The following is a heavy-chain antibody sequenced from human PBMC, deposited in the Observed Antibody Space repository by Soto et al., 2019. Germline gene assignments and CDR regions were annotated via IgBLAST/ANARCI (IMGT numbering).Heavy chain of an antibody. V-gene: IGHV1-2*02. Sequence: ASVKVSCKASGYTFTGYYMHWVRQAPGQGLEWMGWINPNSGGTNYAQKFQGRVTMTRDTSVSTAYMELSRLRSDDTAVYYCARSTESLGQSLYWGQGTLVTVSS. CDR2: INPNSGGT. CDR1: GYTFTGYY. J-gene: IGHJ4*02. D-gene: IGHD1-1*01. CDR3: ARSTESLGQSLY.